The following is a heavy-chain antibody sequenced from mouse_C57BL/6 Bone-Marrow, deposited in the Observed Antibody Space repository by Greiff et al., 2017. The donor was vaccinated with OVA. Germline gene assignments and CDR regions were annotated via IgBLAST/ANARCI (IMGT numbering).Heavy chain of an antibody. V-gene: IGHV1-19*01. CDR3: AREETTVEGDY. CDR1: GYTFTDYY. Sequence: EVQLQQSGPVLVKPGASVKMSCKASGYTFTDYYMNWVKQSHGKSLEWIGVINPYNGGTSYNQKFKGKATLTVDKSSSTAYMALNSLTSEDSAVYYCAREETTVEGDYWGQGTTLTVSS. J-gene: IGHJ2*01. D-gene: IGHD1-1*01. CDR2: INPYNGGT.